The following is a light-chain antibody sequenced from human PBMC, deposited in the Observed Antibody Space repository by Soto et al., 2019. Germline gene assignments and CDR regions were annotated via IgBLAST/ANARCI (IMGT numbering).Light chain of an antibody. Sequence: EIGLTQAPGTLSLSPGERATLSCRASQSVGSSYLAWYQQKPCQSPRLLIYGASSRATGIQDRFSGSGSGTDFTHNLSRLEPEDFAVYFCQQYGSSVLTFGGGTKVEIK. V-gene: IGKV3-20*01. CDR2: GAS. CDR3: QQYGSSVLT. CDR1: QSVGSSY. J-gene: IGKJ4*01.